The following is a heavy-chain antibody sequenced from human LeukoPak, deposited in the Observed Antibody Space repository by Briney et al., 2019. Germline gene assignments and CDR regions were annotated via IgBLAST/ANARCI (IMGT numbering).Heavy chain of an antibody. CDR2: IIPILGIA. Sequence: SVKVSCKASGGTFSSYTISWVRQAPGQGLEWMGRIIPILGIANYAQKFQGRVTITADKSTSTAYMELSSLRSEDTAVYYCARGIVVVVAATGYYYYGMDVWGQGTTVTVSS. J-gene: IGHJ6*02. D-gene: IGHD2-15*01. V-gene: IGHV1-69*02. CDR3: ARGIVVVVAATGYYYYGMDV. CDR1: GGTFSSYT.